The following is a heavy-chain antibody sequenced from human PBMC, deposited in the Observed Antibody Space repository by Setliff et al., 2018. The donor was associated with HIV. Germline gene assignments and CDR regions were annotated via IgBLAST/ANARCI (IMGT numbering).Heavy chain of an antibody. J-gene: IGHJ4*02. V-gene: IGHV3-48*03. CDR2: ISSSGSTI. D-gene: IGHD6-13*01. Sequence: GGSLRLSCAASGFTFSNYEMNWVRQAPGKGLEWVSYISSSGSTIYYADSVKGRFTISRDSAKNSLYLQMNSLRAEDTAVYYCARGGSNSWSPFDYWGQGTLVTVSS. CDR1: GFTFSNYE. CDR3: ARGGSNSWSPFDY.